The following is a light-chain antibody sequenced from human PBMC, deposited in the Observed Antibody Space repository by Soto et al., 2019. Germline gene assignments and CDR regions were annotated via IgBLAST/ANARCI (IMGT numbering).Light chain of an antibody. CDR3: ASYTTSSTVV. V-gene: IGLV2-14*03. Sequence: QSALTQPASVSGSPGQSIAISCTGTSSDVGNYPYVSWYQQHPGKVPKLVIFYVQQRPSGVSNRFSGSKSGNTASLTISGLQAEDEGDYYCASYTTSSTVVFGGGTKLTVL. J-gene: IGLJ2*01. CDR2: YVQ. CDR1: SSDVGNYPY.